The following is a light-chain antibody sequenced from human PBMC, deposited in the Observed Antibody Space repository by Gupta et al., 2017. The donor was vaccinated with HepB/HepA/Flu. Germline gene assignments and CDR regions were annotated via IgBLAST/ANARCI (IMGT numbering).Light chain of an antibody. J-gene: IGKJ2*01. Sequence: EIVMMQSPATLSVSPGERATPSCRASQSVSSNLAWYQQNPGQAPRLLIYGASTRATGIPARFSGSGSGTEFTLTISSLQSEDFAVYYCQQYNNWPRTFGQGTKLEIK. V-gene: IGKV3-15*01. CDR1: QSVSSN. CDR3: QQYNNWPRT. CDR2: GAS.